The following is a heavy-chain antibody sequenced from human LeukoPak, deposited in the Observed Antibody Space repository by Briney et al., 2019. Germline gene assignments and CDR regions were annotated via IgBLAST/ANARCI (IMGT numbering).Heavy chain of an antibody. CDR3: ARDFSGSYSKSYMDV. Sequence: GKSLRLSCAASGFTFSSYSMNWVRQAPGKGLEWVSSISSSSSYTYYADSVKGRFTISRDNAKNSLYLQMNSLRAEDTAVYYCARDFSGSYSKSYMDVWGKGTTVTVSS. D-gene: IGHD1-26*01. CDR2: ISSSSSYT. J-gene: IGHJ6*03. V-gene: IGHV3-21*01. CDR1: GFTFSSYS.